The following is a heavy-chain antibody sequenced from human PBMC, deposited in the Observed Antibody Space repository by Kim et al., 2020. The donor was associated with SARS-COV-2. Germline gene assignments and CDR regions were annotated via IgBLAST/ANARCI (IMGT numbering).Heavy chain of an antibody. Sequence: SETLSLTCTVSGGSITNYYYNWIRQPPGKELEWMGYIFYSGTTNYNPSLKSRVTISLDTSKNQFSLKLTSVTAADTAVYSCARGGTKQLVQAWGEGTLVT. CDR3: ARGGTKQLVQA. J-gene: IGHJ5*02. D-gene: IGHD6-6*01. CDR2: IFYSGTT. CDR1: GGSITNYY. V-gene: IGHV4-59*13.